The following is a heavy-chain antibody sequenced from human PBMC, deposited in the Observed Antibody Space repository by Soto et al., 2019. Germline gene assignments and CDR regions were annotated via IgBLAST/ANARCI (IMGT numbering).Heavy chain of an antibody. CDR2: IIPILGIA. CDR1: GGTFSSYT. V-gene: IGHV1-69*02. D-gene: IGHD3-16*01. CDR3: AIRGVTLGYYYGMDV. J-gene: IGHJ6*02. Sequence: QVQLVQSGAEVKKPGSSVKVSCKASGGTFSSYTISWVRQAPGQGLEWMGRIIPILGIANYAQKFQGRVTITADKSTSTAYMELSSLRSEDTAVYYCAIRGVTLGYYYGMDVWGQGTTVTVSS.